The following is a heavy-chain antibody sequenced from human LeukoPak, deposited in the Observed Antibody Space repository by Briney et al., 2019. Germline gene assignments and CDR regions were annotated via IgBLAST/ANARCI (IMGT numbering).Heavy chain of an antibody. D-gene: IGHD3-3*01. CDR3: ARGVVIPYYYYYYMDV. CDR1: GFTFSSYA. CDR2: ISSSSSYI. J-gene: IGHJ6*03. V-gene: IGHV3-21*01. Sequence: GGSLRLSCAASGFTFSSYAMHWVRQAPGKGLEWVSFISSSSSYIYYADSVKGRFTISRDNAKNSLYLQMNSLRAEDTAVYYCARGVVIPYYYYYYMDVWGKGTTVTVSS.